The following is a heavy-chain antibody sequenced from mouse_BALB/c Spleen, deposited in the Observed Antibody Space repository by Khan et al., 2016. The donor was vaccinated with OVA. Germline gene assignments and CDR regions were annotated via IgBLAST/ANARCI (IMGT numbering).Heavy chain of an antibody. V-gene: IGHV3-2*02. D-gene: IGHD1-1*01. Sequence: EVKLLESGPGLVIPSQSLSLTCTVTGYSITTDYAWNWIRQFPGSKLEWMGHISYSGNTKYNPSLKSRISITRDTSKNQFFLQLKSVTTEDTARYYCARIYGGDFDYWGQGTTLTVSS. CDR3: ARIYGGDFDY. CDR2: ISYSGNT. CDR1: GYSITTDYA. J-gene: IGHJ2*01.